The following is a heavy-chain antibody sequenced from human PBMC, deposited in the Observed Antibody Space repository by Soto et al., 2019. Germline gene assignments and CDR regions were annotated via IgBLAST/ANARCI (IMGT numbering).Heavy chain of an antibody. V-gene: IGHV3-72*01. D-gene: IGHD3-10*01. CDR2: IRNRANSYST. CDR3: ATIDMVEKFDP. J-gene: IGHJ5*02. CDR1: GFIFSDRY. Sequence: EVQLVESGGDLVQPGGSLRLSCATSGFIFSDRYMDWVRQTPGKGLEWLGRIRNRANSYSTEYAASVRGRFTISRDDSNNSLYLHMSSLKTEDTAVYYYATIDMVEKFDPRGQGTLVTVSS.